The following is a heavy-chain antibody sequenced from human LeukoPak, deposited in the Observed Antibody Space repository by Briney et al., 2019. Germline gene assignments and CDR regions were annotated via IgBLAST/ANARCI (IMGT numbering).Heavy chain of an antibody. J-gene: IGHJ4*02. CDR1: GFTFSGFA. V-gene: IGHV3-30-3*01. CDR3: ARSFSGTGHFDY. Sequence: GGSLRLSCVASGFTFSGFAMHWVRQAPGKGLEWVAVISFDGHNKYYADSVTGRFTISRDDSKNTLYLQMTSLSAEDTAVHYCARSFSGTGHFDYWGQGTLVTVSS. CDR2: ISFDGHNK. D-gene: IGHD3-10*01.